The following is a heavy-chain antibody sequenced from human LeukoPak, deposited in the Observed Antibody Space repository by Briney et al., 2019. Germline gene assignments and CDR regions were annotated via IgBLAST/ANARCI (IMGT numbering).Heavy chain of an antibody. D-gene: IGHD1-26*01. V-gene: IGHV4-59*01. J-gene: IGHJ4*02. CDR3: ARGQWELLDY. CDR2: IYYSGST. CDR1: GGSISSYY. Sequence: SETLSLTCTVSGGSISSYYWSWIRQPPGKGLEWIGYIYYSGSTNYNPSFKSRVTISVDTSKNQFSLKLSSVTAADTAVYYCARGQWELLDYWGQGTLVTVSS.